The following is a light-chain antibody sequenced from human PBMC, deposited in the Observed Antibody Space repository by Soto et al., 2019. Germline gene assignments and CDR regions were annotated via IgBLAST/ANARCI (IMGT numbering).Light chain of an antibody. CDR2: AAS. CDR1: QGISSY. Sequence: DIQLTQSPSFLSASDGDRVTITCRASQGISSYLAWYQQKPGKAPKLLMYAASTLQRGVPSRFSGSGSGTEFTLAISSLQPEDFATYYCQQFNDYPITFGQGTRLEIK. V-gene: IGKV1-9*01. CDR3: QQFNDYPIT. J-gene: IGKJ5*01.